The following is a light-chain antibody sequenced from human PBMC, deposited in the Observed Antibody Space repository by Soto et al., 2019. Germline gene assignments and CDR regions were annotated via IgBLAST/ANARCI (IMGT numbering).Light chain of an antibody. CDR3: QQYNSYST. Sequence: IKMPQSPSTLSASEGDRVTXXCRASQSISSWLAWYQQKPGKAPKLLIYDASSLESGVPSRFSGSGSGTEFTLTISSLQPDDFATYYCQQYNSYSTVGQGTKVDIK. CDR1: QSISSW. CDR2: DAS. V-gene: IGKV1-5*01. J-gene: IGKJ1*01.